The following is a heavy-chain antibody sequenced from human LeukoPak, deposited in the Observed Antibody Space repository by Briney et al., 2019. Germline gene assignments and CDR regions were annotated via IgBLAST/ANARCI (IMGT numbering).Heavy chain of an antibody. CDR1: GGSFRGYY. CDR2: INHSGST. V-gene: IGHV4-34*01. D-gene: IGHD2-2*01. CDR3: ARRYCSSTSCYFYFQH. Sequence: SETLSLTCAVYGGSFRGYYWSWIRQPPGKGLEGVGEINHSGSTNYNPSLKSPVTISVDTSKNQFSLKLSSVTAADTAVYYCARRYCSSTSCYFYFQHWGQGTLVTVSS. J-gene: IGHJ1*01.